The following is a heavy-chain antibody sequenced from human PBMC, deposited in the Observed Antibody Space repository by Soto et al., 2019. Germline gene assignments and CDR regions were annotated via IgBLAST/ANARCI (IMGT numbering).Heavy chain of an antibody. CDR3: ARDSPTLWYGGNPRGYFDY. J-gene: IGHJ4*02. Sequence: QVQLVQSGAEVKKPGSSVKVSCKASGGTFSSYAISWVRQAPGQGLEWMGGIIPIFGTANYAQKFQGRVTITADESTSTAYMELSSLRSEDTAVYYCARDSPTLWYGGNPRGYFDYWGQGTLVTVSS. D-gene: IGHD3-10*01. CDR1: GGTFSSYA. V-gene: IGHV1-69*12. CDR2: IIPIFGTA.